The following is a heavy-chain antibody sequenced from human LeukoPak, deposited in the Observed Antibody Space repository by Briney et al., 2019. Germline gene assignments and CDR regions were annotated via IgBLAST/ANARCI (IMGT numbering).Heavy chain of an antibody. CDR3: ARSITSSWYGDFQH. CDR2: IYYSGST. J-gene: IGHJ1*01. Sequence: SETLSLTCTVSGGSMSGYFWSWIRQPPGKGLEWIGYIYYSGSTNYNPSLKSRVTISVDKSKNQFSLKLSSVTAADTAVYYCARSITSSWYGDFQHWGQGTLVTVSS. V-gene: IGHV4-59*01. CDR1: GGSMSGYF. D-gene: IGHD6-13*01.